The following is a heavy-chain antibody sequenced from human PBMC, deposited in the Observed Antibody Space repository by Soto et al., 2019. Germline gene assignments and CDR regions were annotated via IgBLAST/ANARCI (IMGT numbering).Heavy chain of an antibody. CDR3: ATTYGGSSGFFQH. CDR1: NGSISDYY. V-gene: IGHV4-59*08. J-gene: IGHJ1*01. CDR2: IYYRGST. D-gene: IGHD2-15*01. Sequence: QVQLQESGPGLVKPSETLSLTCTVSNGSISDYYWSWIRQSPGKGPERIGFIYYRGSTSYNPSLESRVTISIDTSKSQFSLQLNSVTAADTAMYYCATTYGGSSGFFQHWGQGTLVTVSS.